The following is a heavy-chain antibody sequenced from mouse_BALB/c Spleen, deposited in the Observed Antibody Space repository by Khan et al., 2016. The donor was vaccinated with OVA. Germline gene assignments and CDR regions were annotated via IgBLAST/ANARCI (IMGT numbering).Heavy chain of an antibody. D-gene: IGHD2-14*01. CDR3: AWGGYLFAY. V-gene: IGHV1-9*01. CDR2: ILPGSGST. CDR1: GYTFSSYW. J-gene: IGHJ3*01. Sequence: QVQLQQSGAELMKPGASVKISCKATGYTFSSYWIEWVKQRPGHGLEWIGEILPGSGSTNYNEKFKGKATFTADTSSNTAYMQLSRLTSEDSAVYYWAWGGYLFAYWGQGTLVTVSA.